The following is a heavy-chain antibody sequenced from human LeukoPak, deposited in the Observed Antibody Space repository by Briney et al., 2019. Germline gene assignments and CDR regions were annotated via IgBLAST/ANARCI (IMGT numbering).Heavy chain of an antibody. CDR2: ISGDGGST. CDR3: ARKSSSGWSEVDY. Sequence: GGSLRLSCAASGFTFDDYAMHWVRQAPGKGLEWVSLISGDGGSTYYADSVRGRFTISRDNAKNSLFLQMNSLRAEDTAVYYCARKSSSGWSEVDYWGQGTLVTVSS. V-gene: IGHV3-43*02. D-gene: IGHD6-19*01. J-gene: IGHJ4*02. CDR1: GFTFDDYA.